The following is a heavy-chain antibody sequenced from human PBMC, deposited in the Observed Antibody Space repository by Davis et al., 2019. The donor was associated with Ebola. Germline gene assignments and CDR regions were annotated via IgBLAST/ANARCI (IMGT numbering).Heavy chain of an antibody. CDR2: INAGNGNT. CDR3: ARGKDDFWTHYYGMDV. J-gene: IGHJ6*02. V-gene: IGHV1-3*01. D-gene: IGHD3-3*01. Sequence: AASVKVSCKASGYTFTSYAMHWVRQAPGQRLEWMGWINAGNGNTKYSQKFQGRVTITRDTSASTAYMELSSLRSEDTAVYYCARGKDDFWTHYYGMDVWGQGTTVTVSS. CDR1: GYTFTSYA.